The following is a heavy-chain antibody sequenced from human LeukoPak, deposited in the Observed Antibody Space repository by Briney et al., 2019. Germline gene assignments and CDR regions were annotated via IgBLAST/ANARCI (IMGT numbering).Heavy chain of an antibody. CDR1: GFTFSSYW. J-gene: IGHJ4*02. CDR3: ARGGWGTAIDY. D-gene: IGHD1-7*01. Sequence: PGGSLRLSCAASGFTFSSYWMHWVRQAPGKELVWVSYISGDGSRTTYADSVKGRFTISRDNAKNTLDLQMNSLRAEDTAVYYCARGGWGTAIDYWAQGTLVTVSS. CDR2: ISGDGSRT. V-gene: IGHV3-74*01.